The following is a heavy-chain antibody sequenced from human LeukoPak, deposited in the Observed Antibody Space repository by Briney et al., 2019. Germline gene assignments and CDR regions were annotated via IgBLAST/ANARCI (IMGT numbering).Heavy chain of an antibody. V-gene: IGHV4-59*01. CDR3: ARGVRAFGELYGHDAFDI. J-gene: IGHJ3*02. CDR2: IYYSGST. CDR1: GGSISSYY. Sequence: SETLSLTCTVSGGSISSYYWSWIRQPPGKGLEWIGYIYYSGSTNYNPSLESRVTISVDTSKNQFSLKLSSVTAADTAVYYCARGVRAFGELYGHDAFDIWGQGTMVTVSS. D-gene: IGHD3-10*01.